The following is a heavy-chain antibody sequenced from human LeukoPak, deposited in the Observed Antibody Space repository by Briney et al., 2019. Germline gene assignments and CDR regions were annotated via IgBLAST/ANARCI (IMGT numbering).Heavy chain of an antibody. D-gene: IGHD6-19*01. CDR3: AKGKQWLIPNWFDP. J-gene: IGHJ5*02. CDR1: GFAFSSYS. V-gene: IGHV3-23*01. Sequence: GGSLRLSCAASGFAFSSYSMSWVRQTPGKGLEWVSSISGSGSSTNYADSVKGRFTISRDNSKNTLHLQMNSLRADDTAVYYCAKGKQWLIPNWFDPWGQGTLVTVSS. CDR2: ISGSGSST.